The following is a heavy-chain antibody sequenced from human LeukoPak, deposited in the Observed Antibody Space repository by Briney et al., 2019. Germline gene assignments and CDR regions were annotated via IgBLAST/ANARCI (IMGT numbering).Heavy chain of an antibody. D-gene: IGHD6-13*01. CDR2: ISAYNGNT. CDR3: ARLRKLAAAGYYMDV. Sequence: ASVKVPCKASGYTFTSYGISWVRQAPGQGLEWMGWISAYNGNTNYAQKLQGRVTMTTDTSTSTAYMELRSLRSDDTAVYYCARLRKLAAAGYYMDVWGKGATATVSS. CDR1: GYTFTSYG. J-gene: IGHJ6*03. V-gene: IGHV1-18*01.